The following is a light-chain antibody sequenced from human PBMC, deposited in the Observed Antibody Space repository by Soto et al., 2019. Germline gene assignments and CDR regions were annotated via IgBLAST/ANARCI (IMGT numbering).Light chain of an antibody. J-gene: IGKJ2*02. V-gene: IGKV1-39*01. CDR1: QSISSY. Sequence: DIQMTQSPSSLSASVGDRVTITCRARQSISSYLHWYQQKPGKAPKLLIYAASRLKRGDPSSFSGSGSGTDFTLTISSLQPEDFATYYCQQSYSTPRTFGQGTKLEIK. CDR2: AAS. CDR3: QQSYSTPRT.